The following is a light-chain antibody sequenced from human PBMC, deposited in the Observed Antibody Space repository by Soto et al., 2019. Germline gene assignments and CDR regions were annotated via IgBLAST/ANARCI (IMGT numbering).Light chain of an antibody. J-gene: IGKJ1*01. CDR3: QQYNNWPPWT. CDR1: QRVSSN. V-gene: IGKV3-15*01. CDR2: GAS. Sequence: EIVMTQSPATLSVSPGERATLSCRASQRVSSNLAWYQQKPGQAPRLLIYGASTRATGIPARFSGSGSDTDFTLTVSRLQSEDFAVYDCQQYNNWPPWTFGQGTKVEIK.